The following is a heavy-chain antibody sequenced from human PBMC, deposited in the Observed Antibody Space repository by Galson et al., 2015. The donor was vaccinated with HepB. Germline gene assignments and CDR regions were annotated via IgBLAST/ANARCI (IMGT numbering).Heavy chain of an antibody. CDR2: ISAYNGNT. V-gene: IGHV1-18*04. CDR3: ARESGYYYDSSGYYPDAFDI. CDR1: GYTFTSYG. D-gene: IGHD3-22*01. Sequence: SVKVSCKVSGYTFTSYGISWVRQAPGQGLEWMGWISAYNGNTNYAQKLQGRVTMTTDTSTSTAYMELRSLRSDDTAVYYCARESGYYYDSSGYYPDAFDIWGQGTMVTVSS. J-gene: IGHJ3*02.